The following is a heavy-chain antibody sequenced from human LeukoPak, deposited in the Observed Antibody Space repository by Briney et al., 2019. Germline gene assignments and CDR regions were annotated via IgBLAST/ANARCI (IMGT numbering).Heavy chain of an antibody. V-gene: IGHV3-11*04. J-gene: IGHJ6*03. CDR2: ISSSGSTI. CDR1: GFTFSDYY. D-gene: IGHD1-26*01. CDR3: ARDPYSGNYGNYYYYYMDV. Sequence: GGSLRLSCAASGFTFSDYYMSWIRQAPGKGLEWVSYISSSGSTIYYAGSVKGRFTISRDNAKNSLYLQMNSLGPEDTAVYYCARDPYSGNYGNYYYYYMDVWGKGTTVTISS.